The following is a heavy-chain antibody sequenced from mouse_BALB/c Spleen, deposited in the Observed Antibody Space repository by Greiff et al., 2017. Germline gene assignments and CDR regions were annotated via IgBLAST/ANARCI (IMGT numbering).Heavy chain of an antibody. CDR1: GFTFSSYA. D-gene: IGHD1-1*01. CDR3: AREDYYGSSYDAMDY. CDR2: ISSGGST. J-gene: IGHJ4*01. V-gene: IGHV5-6-5*01. Sequence: EVHLVESGGGLVKPGGSLKLSCAASGFTFSSYAMSWVRQTPEKRLEWVASISSGGSTYYPDSVKGRFTISRDNARNILYLQMSSLRSEDTAMYYCAREDYYGSSYDAMDYWGQGTSVTVSS.